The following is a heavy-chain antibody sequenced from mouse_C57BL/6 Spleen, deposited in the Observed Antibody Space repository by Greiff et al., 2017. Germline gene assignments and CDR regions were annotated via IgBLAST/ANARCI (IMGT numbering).Heavy chain of an antibody. Sequence: EVQVVESGPSLVRPSQTLSLTCTVTGFSINSDCYWIWIRQFPGNKLEYIGYTFYSGITYYNPSLESRTYITRDTSKNQFSLKLSSVTTEDTATYYCARAYSNYPVLYAMDYWGQGTSVTVSS. D-gene: IGHD2-5*01. CDR3: ARAYSNYPVLYAMDY. CDR1: GFSINSDCY. V-gene: IGHV3-3*01. J-gene: IGHJ4*01. CDR2: TFYSGIT.